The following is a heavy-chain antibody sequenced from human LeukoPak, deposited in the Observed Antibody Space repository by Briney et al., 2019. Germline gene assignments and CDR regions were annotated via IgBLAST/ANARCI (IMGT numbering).Heavy chain of an antibody. CDR3: ARAYYYGSGSYYFDY. CDR2: INAGNGNI. Sequence: GASVKVSCKASGYTFTSYAMHWVRQAPGRRLEWMGWINAGNGNIKYSQKFQGRVTITRDTSASTAYMELSSLRSEDTAVYCCARAYYYGSGSYYFDYWGQGTLVTVSS. CDR1: GYTFTSYA. V-gene: IGHV1-3*01. D-gene: IGHD3-10*01. J-gene: IGHJ4*02.